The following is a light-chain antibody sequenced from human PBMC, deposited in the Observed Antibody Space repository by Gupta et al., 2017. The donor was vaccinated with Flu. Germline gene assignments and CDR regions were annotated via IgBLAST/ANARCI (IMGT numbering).Light chain of an antibody. V-gene: IGLV2-14*01. Sequence: SITISCTGTSSDVGGYDFVSWYQQHPGKAPQLMICEVSNRPSGISNRFSGSKSGNTASLSISGLQTEDEADYYCKSCTRTNDCVFGTGTKLTVL. J-gene: IGLJ3*02. CDR1: SSDVGGYDF. CDR2: EVS. CDR3: KSCTRTNDCV.